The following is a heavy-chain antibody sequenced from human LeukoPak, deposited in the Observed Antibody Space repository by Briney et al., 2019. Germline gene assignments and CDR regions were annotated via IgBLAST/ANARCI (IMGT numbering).Heavy chain of an antibody. J-gene: IGHJ4*02. Sequence: GGSLRLSCAASGFTFSSYGMHWVRQAPGKGLEWVAVIWYDGSNKYYADSVKGRFTISRDNSKNTLYLQVNSLRAEDTAVYYCAKDKIDSEITMIVSEYYFDYWGQGTLVTVSS. CDR2: IWYDGSNK. CDR3: AKDKIDSEITMIVSEYYFDY. V-gene: IGHV3-33*06. CDR1: GFTFSSYG. D-gene: IGHD3-22*01.